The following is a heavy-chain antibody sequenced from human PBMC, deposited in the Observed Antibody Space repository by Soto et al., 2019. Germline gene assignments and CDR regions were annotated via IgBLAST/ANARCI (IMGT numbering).Heavy chain of an antibody. CDR2: IIPIFGTA. V-gene: IGHV1-69*13. Sequence: SVKVSCKASGGTFSSYAISWVRQAPGQGLEWMGGIIPIFGTANYAQKFQGRVTITADESTSTAYMELSSLRSEDTAVYYCARAYYYDSSGYSTGGVHSYGMDVWGQGTTVTVS. CDR1: GGTFSSYA. D-gene: IGHD3-22*01. J-gene: IGHJ6*02. CDR3: ARAYYYDSSGYSTGGVHSYGMDV.